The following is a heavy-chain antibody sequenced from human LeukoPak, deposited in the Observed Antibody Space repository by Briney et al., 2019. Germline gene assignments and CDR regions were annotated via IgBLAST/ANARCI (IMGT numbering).Heavy chain of an antibody. CDR2: ISYDGSNK. CDR3: ARGLEPDY. J-gene: IGHJ4*02. Sequence: PGGSLRLSCAASGFTFSSYAMHWVRQAPGKGLEWVAVISYDGSNKYYADSVKGRFTISRDNSKNTLYLEMDSLRAGDTAVYYCARGLEPDYWGQGTLVTVSS. CDR1: GFTFSSYA. V-gene: IGHV3-30-3*01. D-gene: IGHD1-1*01.